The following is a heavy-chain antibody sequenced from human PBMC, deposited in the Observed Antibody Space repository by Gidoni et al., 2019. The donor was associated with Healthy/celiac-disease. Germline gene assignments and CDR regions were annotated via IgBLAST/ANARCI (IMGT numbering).Heavy chain of an antibody. CDR2: IYYSGST. Sequence: QVQLPESGPGLVKPSQTRSLPCTLPGGPISSAGYYWSWIRQHPGKGLEWIGYIYYSGSTYYNPSLKSRVTISVDTSKNQFSLTLSSVTAADTAVYSCARAPPYGDYVVGWFDPWGQGTLVTVSS. J-gene: IGHJ5*02. D-gene: IGHD4-17*01. CDR1: GGPISSAGYY. CDR3: ARAPPYGDYVVGWFDP. V-gene: IGHV4-31*03.